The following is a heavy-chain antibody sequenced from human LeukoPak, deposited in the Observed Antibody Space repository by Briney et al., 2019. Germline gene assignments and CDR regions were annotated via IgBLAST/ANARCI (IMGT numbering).Heavy chain of an antibody. V-gene: IGHV3-21*01. CDR3: ARDRGLRYFDWLLDADAFDI. Sequence: GGSLRLSCAASGFTFSTYNMNWVRQAPGKGLEWVSSISSSSSYIYYADSVKGRFTISRDNAKNSLYLQMNSLRAEDTAVYYCARDRGLRYFDWLLDADAFDIWGQGTMVTVSS. D-gene: IGHD3-9*01. J-gene: IGHJ3*02. CDR1: GFTFSTYN. CDR2: ISSSSSYI.